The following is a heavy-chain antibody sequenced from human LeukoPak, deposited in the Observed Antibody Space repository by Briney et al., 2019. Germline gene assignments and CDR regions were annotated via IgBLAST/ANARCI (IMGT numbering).Heavy chain of an antibody. Sequence: GGSLRLSCAASGFTFSSYSMNWVRQAPGKGLEWVSYISSSSSTIYYADSVKGRFTISRDNARNTLYLQMNSLRADDTAVYYCATIAYSGGYWGQGTLVTVSS. J-gene: IGHJ4*02. V-gene: IGHV3-48*04. CDR3: ATIAYSGGY. CDR2: ISSSSSTI. D-gene: IGHD6-19*01. CDR1: GFTFSSYS.